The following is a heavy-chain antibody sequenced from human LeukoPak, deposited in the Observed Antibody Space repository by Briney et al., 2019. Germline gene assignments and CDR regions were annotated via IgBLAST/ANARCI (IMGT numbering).Heavy chain of an antibody. CDR2: IYYSGNT. J-gene: IGHJ3*02. D-gene: IGHD3-16*01. Sequence: SETLSLTCTVSGGSISTYYWSWIRQPLGKRLEWIGYIYYSGNTNQNPSLKSRVTISVDTSKNQFSLKLSSVTAADTAVYYCARVGLPYAFDIWGQGTMVTVSS. CDR3: ARVGLPYAFDI. CDR1: GGSISTYY. V-gene: IGHV4-59*01.